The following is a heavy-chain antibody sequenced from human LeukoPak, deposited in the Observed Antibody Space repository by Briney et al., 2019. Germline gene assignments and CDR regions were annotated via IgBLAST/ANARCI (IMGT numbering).Heavy chain of an antibody. CDR3: ARGVYYGSGRADDFDI. D-gene: IGHD3-10*01. J-gene: IGHJ3*02. CDR1: GGSFSGYY. Sequence: SETLSLTCAVYGGSFSGYYGTWIRQPPGKGLEWIGEINHGGSTNYNPSLKSRVTISVDTSKNQFSLKLSSVTAADTAVYYCARGVYYGSGRADDFDIWGQGTMVTVSS. CDR2: INHGGST. V-gene: IGHV4-34*01.